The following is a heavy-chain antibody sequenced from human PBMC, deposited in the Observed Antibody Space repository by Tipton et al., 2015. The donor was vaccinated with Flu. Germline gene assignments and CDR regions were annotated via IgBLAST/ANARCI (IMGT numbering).Heavy chain of an antibody. D-gene: IGHD2-2*01. CDR2: IYPGDSDT. J-gene: IGHJ6*02. V-gene: IGHV5-51*01. CDR3: ARRRFCSSTSGRYKTPSGMDV. Sequence: QLVQSGAEVKKPGESLKISCKGSGYSFTSYWIGWVRQMPGKGLEWMGIIYPGDSDTRYSPSFQGQVTISADKSISTAYLQWSSRKASDTAMYYCARRRFCSSTSGRYKTPSGMDVWGQGTTVTVSS. CDR1: GYSFTSYW.